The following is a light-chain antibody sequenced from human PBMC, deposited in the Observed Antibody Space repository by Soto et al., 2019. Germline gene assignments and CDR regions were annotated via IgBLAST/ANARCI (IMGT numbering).Light chain of an antibody. CDR3: QQYNSYSPYT. J-gene: IGKJ2*01. V-gene: IGKV1-5*01. CDR2: DAS. CDR1: QSISSW. Sequence: DIQMTQSPSTLSASVGDRVTITCRASQSISSWLAWYQQKPGKAPKLLLYDASNLESGVPSRFSGSGSVTEFPLTISSLQPDDFATYYCQQYNSYSPYTFGQGTKLEIK.